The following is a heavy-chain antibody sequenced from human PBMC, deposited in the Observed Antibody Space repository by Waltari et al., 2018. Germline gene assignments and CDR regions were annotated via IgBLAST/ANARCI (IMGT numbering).Heavy chain of an antibody. J-gene: IGHJ6*03. V-gene: IGHV4-4*07. Sequence: QVQLQESGPGLVKPSETLSLTCTVSGGSISSYYWRWLRQPAGQGLEWLGRINPSGSTNYNPSLKSRVTMSVDTSKNQFSLKLRSVTAADTAVYYCARDQRVCSGGSCYSYYYYMDVWGKGTTVTISS. D-gene: IGHD2-15*01. CDR3: ARDQRVCSGGSCYSYYYYMDV. CDR2: INPSGST. CDR1: GGSISSYY.